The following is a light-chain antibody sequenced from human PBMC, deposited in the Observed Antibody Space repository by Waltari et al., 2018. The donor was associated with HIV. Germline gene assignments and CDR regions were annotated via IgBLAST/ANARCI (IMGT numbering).Light chain of an antibody. V-gene: IGKV4-1*01. CDR1: HSVFQHSDQRNC. CDR3: QQYFWSPWT. Sequence: DILLIQPPGPPAVSLGERATITRQSSHSVFQHSDQRNCLAWYQQRPGQPPKLLISWASIREFGVPDRFSGSGSGTDFTLTINNLQAEDVAVYYCQQYFWSPWTFGQGTKV. J-gene: IGKJ1*01. CDR2: WAS.